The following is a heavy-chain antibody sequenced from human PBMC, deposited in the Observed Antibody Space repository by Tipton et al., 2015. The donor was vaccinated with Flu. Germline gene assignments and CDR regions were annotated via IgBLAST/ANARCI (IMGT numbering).Heavy chain of an antibody. CDR2: IYTSGST. CDR1: DGSISRGTDY. V-gene: IGHV4-61*02. Sequence: LRLSCAVSDGSISRGTDYWSWIRQPAGKGLEWIGRIYTSGSTSYNPSLKSRVTISVDASKDQFSLKLSSMTAADTAMYYCARETRGSKNTAFDIWGQGTMATVSS. D-gene: IGHD2/OR15-2a*01. J-gene: IGHJ3*02. CDR3: ARETRGSKNTAFDI.